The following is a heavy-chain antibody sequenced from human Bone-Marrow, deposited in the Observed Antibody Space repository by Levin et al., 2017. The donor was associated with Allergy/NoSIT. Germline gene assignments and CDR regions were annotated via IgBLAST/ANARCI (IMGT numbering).Heavy chain of an antibody. CDR3: AQGHWLDN. CDR2: MDTNGRVK. J-gene: IGHJ4*02. CDR1: GFSFSTYW. D-gene: IGHD3-3*02. Sequence: GGSLRLSCAASGFSFSTYWMTWVRQVPGKGLEWVASMDTNGRVKYYMDAVKGRFTISRDNARNSLFLQLNSLRVVDTATYYCAQGHWLDNWGQGTLVIVSS. V-gene: IGHV3-7*01.